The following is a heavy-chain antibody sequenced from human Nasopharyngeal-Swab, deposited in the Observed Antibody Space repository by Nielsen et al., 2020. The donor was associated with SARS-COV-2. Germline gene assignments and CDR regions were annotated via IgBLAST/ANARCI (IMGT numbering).Heavy chain of an antibody. CDR1: GGSFSGYY. Sequence: SETLSLTCAVYGGSFSGYYWSWIRQPPGKGLEWIGSIYYGGSTYYNPSLKSRVTISVDTSKNQFPLKLSSVTAADTAVYYCARYGSGSYYTTGFDYWGQGTLVTVSS. J-gene: IGHJ4*02. CDR3: ARYGSGSYYTTGFDY. CDR2: IYYGGST. D-gene: IGHD3-10*01. V-gene: IGHV4-34*01.